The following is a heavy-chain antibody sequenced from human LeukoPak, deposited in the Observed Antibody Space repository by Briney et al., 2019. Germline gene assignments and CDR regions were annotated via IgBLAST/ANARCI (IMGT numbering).Heavy chain of an antibody. CDR1: GFPFSDYY. D-gene: IGHD6-13*01. CDR3: ARDHYSRNDH. V-gene: IGHV3-11*06. Sequence: GGALRLSCAASGFPFSDYYLSWIRQAPGKGLEWVPYISSSSTYTNYADSVKGRFTISRDNAKNSLYLQMNSLRAEDTAVYYCARDHYSRNDHWGQGTLVTVSS. CDR2: ISSSSTYT. J-gene: IGHJ4*02.